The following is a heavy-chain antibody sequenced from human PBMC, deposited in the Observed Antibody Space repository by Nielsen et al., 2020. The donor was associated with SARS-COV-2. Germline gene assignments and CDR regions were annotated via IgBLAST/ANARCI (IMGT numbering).Heavy chain of an antibody. CDR2: ISPDGDIV. J-gene: IGHJ4*02. CDR1: GFNFDDYI. D-gene: IGHD1-1*01. Sequence: GGSLRLPCAAAGFNFDDYIMHWVRQAPGKGLVWVSRISPDGDIVNYADSVRGRFTTSRDNAKNTLYLQMNSLRAEDTAVYFCTNWNDGYWGQGTPVTVSS. CDR3: TNWNDGY. V-gene: IGHV3-74*01.